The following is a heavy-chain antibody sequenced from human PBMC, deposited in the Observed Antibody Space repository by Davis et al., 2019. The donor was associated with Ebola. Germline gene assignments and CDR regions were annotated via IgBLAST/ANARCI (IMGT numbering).Heavy chain of an antibody. CDR2: INHHGIT. J-gene: IGHJ4*02. CDR3: ARGHSSGYYQDYFDY. Sequence: MPSETLSLTCAVYGGSFSGYYWSWIRQPPGKGLEWMGEINHHGITSYNPSLKSRVSISVDTSKNQFSLKLSSVTAADTAVYYCARGHSSGYYQDYFDYWGQGTLVTVSS. V-gene: IGHV4-34*01. D-gene: IGHD3-22*01. CDR1: GGSFSGYY.